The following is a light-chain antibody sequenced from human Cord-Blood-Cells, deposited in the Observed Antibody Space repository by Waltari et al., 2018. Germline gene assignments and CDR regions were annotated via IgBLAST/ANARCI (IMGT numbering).Light chain of an antibody. Sequence: QSALTQPASVSGSPGQSITISCTGTSSDVGGYNYVSWYQQHPGKAPKLMIYDVSNRPSGVSNLFSGSQSGNTASLTISGLQAEDVADYYCSSYTSSSTYVCGTGTTVTVL. J-gene: IGLJ1*01. CDR2: DVS. V-gene: IGLV2-14*03. CDR1: SSDVGGYNY. CDR3: SSYTSSSTYV.